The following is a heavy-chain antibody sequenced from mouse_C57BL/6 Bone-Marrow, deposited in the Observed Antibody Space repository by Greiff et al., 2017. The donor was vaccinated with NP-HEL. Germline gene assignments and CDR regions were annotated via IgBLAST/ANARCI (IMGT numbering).Heavy chain of an antibody. V-gene: IGHV1-55*01. CDR2: IYPGSGST. CDR1: GYTFTSYW. Sequence: QVQLQQPGAELVKPGASVKMSCKASGYTFTSYWITWVKQRPGQGLEWIGDIYPGSGSTNYNEKFKSKATLTVDTSSSTAYMQLSSLTSEDSAVYYCAGEDFLFMVYDYDGSLAYWGEGTLVTVSA. D-gene: IGHD2-4*01. J-gene: IGHJ3*01. CDR3: AGEDFLFMVYDYDGSLAY.